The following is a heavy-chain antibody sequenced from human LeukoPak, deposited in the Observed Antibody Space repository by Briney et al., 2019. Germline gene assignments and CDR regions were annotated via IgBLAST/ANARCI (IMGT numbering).Heavy chain of an antibody. CDR2: INWNGGST. D-gene: IGHD3-9*01. J-gene: IGHJ6*03. Sequence: GGSLRLSCAASGFTFDDYGMSWVRQAPGKGLEWVSGINWNGGSTGYADSVKGRFTISRDNAKISLYLQMNSLRAEDTALYYCARARYFDWFYCYYMDVWGKGTTVTVSS. CDR3: ARARYFDWFYCYYMDV. V-gene: IGHV3-20*04. CDR1: GFTFDDYG.